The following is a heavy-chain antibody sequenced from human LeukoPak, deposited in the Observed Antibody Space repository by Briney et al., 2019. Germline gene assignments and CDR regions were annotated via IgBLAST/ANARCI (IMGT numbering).Heavy chain of an antibody. D-gene: IGHD4-17*01. Sequence: PGGSLRLSCAASEFTFSSYWMSWVRQAPGKGLEWVANIKQDGGQIYYLESVKGRFTVSRDNAKNSLYLQMNSLRAEDRAVYYCARLGARQMLEYWGQGTLVTVSS. V-gene: IGHV3-7*01. CDR2: IKQDGGQI. CDR3: ARLGARQMLEY. CDR1: EFTFSSYW. J-gene: IGHJ4*02.